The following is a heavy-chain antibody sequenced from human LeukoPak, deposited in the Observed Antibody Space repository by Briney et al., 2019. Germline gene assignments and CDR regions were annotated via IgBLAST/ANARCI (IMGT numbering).Heavy chain of an antibody. J-gene: IGHJ4*02. V-gene: IGHV3-48*02. CDR3: ARDLDFSFDY. CDR2: IGIGSSNI. CDR1: GFTFSSYS. Sequence: GGSLRLSCAASGFTFSSYSMNWVRQAPGKGLEWISYIGIGSSNIYHPDSVKGRFTISRDDAKNSLYLQMHSLRDEDTAVYYCARDLDFSFDYWGQGTLVTVSS. D-gene: IGHD3-9*01.